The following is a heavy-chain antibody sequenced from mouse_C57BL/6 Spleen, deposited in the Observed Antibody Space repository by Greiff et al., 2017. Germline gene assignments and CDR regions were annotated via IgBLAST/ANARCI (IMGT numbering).Heavy chain of an antibody. CDR3: ARCPSVGYWDFDV. Sequence: VQLQQSGPELVKPGASVKISCKASGYSFTGYYMNWVKQSPEKSLEWIGEINPSTGGTTYNQKFKAKATLTVDKSSSTAYMQLLSLTSEDSAVYYCARCPSVGYWDFDVRGTGTTVTVSS. CDR2: INPSTGGT. V-gene: IGHV1-42*01. J-gene: IGHJ1*03. CDR1: GYSFTGYY. D-gene: IGHD6-1*01.